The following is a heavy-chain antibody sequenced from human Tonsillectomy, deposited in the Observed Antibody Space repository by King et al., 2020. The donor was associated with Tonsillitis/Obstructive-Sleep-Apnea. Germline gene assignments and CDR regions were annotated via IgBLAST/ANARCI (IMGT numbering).Heavy chain of an antibody. J-gene: IGHJ4*02. CDR3: ARANIVLSVYASDYFDY. D-gene: IGHD2-8*01. V-gene: IGHV3-21*01. CDR1: GFTFSSYS. Sequence: VQLVESGGGLVKPGGSLRLSCAASGFTFSSYSMNWVRQAPGKGLEWVSSISSSSSYIYYADSVKGRFPISRDNAKNSLYLQMNSLRAEDTAVYYCARANIVLSVYASDYFDYWGQGTLVTVSS. CDR2: ISSSSSYI.